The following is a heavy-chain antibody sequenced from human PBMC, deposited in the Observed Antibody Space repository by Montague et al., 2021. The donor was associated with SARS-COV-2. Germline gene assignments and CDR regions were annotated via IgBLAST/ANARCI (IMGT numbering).Heavy chain of an antibody. V-gene: IGHV4-59*08. CDR2: IPDSGST. J-gene: IGHJ4*02. CDR3: ARHYSATLPADY. CDR1: GGSISSFY. Sequence: SETRSLTCTVSGGSISSFYWSWFRQPPGKGLEWIGYIPDSGSTNYNPSLTSRVTMSVDTSKDQFSLKVNSVTTADTAVYYCARHYSATLPADYWDQGTLVTVSS. D-gene: IGHD2-15*01.